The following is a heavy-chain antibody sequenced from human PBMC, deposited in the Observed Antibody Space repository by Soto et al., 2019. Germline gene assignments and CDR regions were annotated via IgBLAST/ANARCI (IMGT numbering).Heavy chain of an antibody. J-gene: IGHJ4*02. CDR3: ARMSSTVFYAPVYF. CDR2: ISGSGTNI. Sequence: QVQLVESGGGVVKPGGSLRLSCSASGFSFSDYYMTWVRQAPGKGLEWISYISGSGTNIYYADSVAGRFTISRDNSRNSVHLQTHNLRGRDTARYFCARMSSTVFYAPVYFWGQGPLVTVSS. V-gene: IGHV3-11*01. CDR1: GFSFSDYY. D-gene: IGHD2-2*01.